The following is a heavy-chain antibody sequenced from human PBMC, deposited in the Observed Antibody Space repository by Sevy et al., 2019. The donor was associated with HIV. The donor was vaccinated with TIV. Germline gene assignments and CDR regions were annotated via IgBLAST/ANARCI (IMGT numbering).Heavy chain of an antibody. Sequence: GGSLRLSCAASGFTFNKYYMHWVRQVPGKGLVWVSRINTDGRLTGYADSVEGRFSIYRDNSKNTLYVQMNSLRAEDTAVYYCATSSGWVLLYWGQGTLVTVSS. V-gene: IGHV3-74*01. CDR2: INTDGRLT. CDR3: ATSSGWVLLY. D-gene: IGHD6-19*01. CDR1: GFTFNKYY. J-gene: IGHJ4*02.